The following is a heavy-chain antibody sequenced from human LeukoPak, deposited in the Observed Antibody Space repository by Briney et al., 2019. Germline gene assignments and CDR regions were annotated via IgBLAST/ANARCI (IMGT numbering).Heavy chain of an antibody. CDR3: ARIRYSYGNFDC. V-gene: IGHV4-4*07. J-gene: IGHJ4*02. D-gene: IGHD5-18*01. Sequence: SETLSLTCTVSGGSISSYYWSWIRQPAGKGLEWIGRIYTSGGTNYNPSLKSRVTISEDTSKNQFSLNLRSVTAADTAVYYCARIRYSYGNFDCWGQGTLVTVSS. CDR2: IYTSGGT. CDR1: GGSISSYY.